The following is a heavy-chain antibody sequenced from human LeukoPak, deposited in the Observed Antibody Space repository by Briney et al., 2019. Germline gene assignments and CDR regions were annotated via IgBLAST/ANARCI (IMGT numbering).Heavy chain of an antibody. Sequence: PSQTLSLTCIVSGGSISSGDYYWSWIRQPPGKGLEWIGYIYYSGSTYYNPSLKSRVTISVDTSKNQFSLKLSSVTAADTAVYYCASSYDFWSGYYYWGQGTLVTVSS. CDR2: IYYSGST. V-gene: IGHV4-30-4*08. J-gene: IGHJ4*02. D-gene: IGHD3-3*01. CDR1: GGSISSGDYY. CDR3: ASSYDFWSGYYY.